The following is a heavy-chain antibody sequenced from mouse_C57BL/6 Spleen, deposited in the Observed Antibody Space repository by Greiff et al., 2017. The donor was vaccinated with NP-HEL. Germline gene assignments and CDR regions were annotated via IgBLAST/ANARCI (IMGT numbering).Heavy chain of an antibody. CDR1: GYSITSGYY. J-gene: IGHJ2*01. Sequence: EVKLMESGPGLVKPSQSLSLTCSVTGYSITSGYYWNWIRQFPGNKLEWMGYISYDGSNNYNPSLKNRISITRDTSKNQFFLKLNSVTTEDTATYYCASSSPYYFDYWGQGTTLTVSS. CDR3: ASSSPYYFDY. D-gene: IGHD1-1*01. CDR2: ISYDGSN. V-gene: IGHV3-6*01.